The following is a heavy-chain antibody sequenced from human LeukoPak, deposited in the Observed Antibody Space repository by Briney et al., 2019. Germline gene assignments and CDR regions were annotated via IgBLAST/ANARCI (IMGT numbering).Heavy chain of an antibody. CDR3: ARGPLIAVAGTHYGMDV. D-gene: IGHD6-19*01. CDR2: IYTSGST. J-gene: IGHJ6*02. CDR1: GGSISSGSYY. V-gene: IGHV4-61*02. Sequence: PSQTLSLTCTVSGGSISSGSYYWSWIRQPAGKGLEWIGRIYTSGSTNYNPSLKSRVTISVDTSKNQFSLKLSSVTAADTAVYYCARGPLIAVAGTHYGMDVWGQGTTVTVSS.